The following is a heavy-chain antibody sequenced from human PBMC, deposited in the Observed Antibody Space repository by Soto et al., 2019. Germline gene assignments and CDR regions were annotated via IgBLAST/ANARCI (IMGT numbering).Heavy chain of an antibody. V-gene: IGHV3-23*01. J-gene: IGHJ3*02. CDR3: AKAGRAAAGIFDAFDI. Sequence: GGSLRLSCASSGFTFSSYAMSLVRQAPGKGLEWVSAISGSGGSTYYADSVKGRFTTSRDNSKNTLYLQMNSLRAEDTAVYYCAKAGRAAAGIFDAFDIWGQGTMVTVSS. CDR2: ISGSGGST. D-gene: IGHD6-13*01. CDR1: GFTFSSYA.